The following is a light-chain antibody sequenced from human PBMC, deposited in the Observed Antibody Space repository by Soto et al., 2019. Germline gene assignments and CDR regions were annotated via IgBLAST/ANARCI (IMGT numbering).Light chain of an antibody. Sequence: QSALTQPAAVSGSPGQSITISCTGTSSDVGGYNYVSWYQQHPGKAPQLIIYDVSDRPSGVSNRFSGSKSGNTASLTISGRQAEDEADYHCSSYSTSSTVFGTGTKLTVL. J-gene: IGLJ1*01. CDR1: SSDVGGYNY. V-gene: IGLV2-14*03. CDR3: SSYSTSSTV. CDR2: DVS.